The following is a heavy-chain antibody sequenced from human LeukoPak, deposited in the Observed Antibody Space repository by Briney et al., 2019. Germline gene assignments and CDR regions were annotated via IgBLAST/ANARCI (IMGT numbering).Heavy chain of an antibody. CDR2: ISSSSSYI. Sequence: GGSLRLSCAASGFTFSSYSMNWVRQAPGKGLEWVSSISSSSSYIYYADSVKGRLTISRDNAKNSLYLQMNSLRAEDTAVYYCARDLSIDILTGSRPCDYWGQGTLVTVSS. CDR3: ARDLSIDILTGSRPCDY. D-gene: IGHD3-9*01. V-gene: IGHV3-21*01. CDR1: GFTFSSYS. J-gene: IGHJ4*02.